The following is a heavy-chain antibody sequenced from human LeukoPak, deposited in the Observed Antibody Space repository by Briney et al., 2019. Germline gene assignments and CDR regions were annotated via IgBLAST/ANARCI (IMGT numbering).Heavy chain of an antibody. V-gene: IGHV6-1*01. CDR2: TYYRSKWYN. J-gene: IGHJ3*02. D-gene: IGHD2-2*01. Sequence: SQTLSLTCAISGDSVSSNSAAWNWIRQSPSRGLEWLGRTYYRSKWYNDYAVSVKSRITINPDTSKNQFSLQLNSVTPEDTAVYYRARGDLVPAASDDAFDIWGQGTMVTVSS. CDR1: GDSVSSNSAA. CDR3: ARGDLVPAASDDAFDI.